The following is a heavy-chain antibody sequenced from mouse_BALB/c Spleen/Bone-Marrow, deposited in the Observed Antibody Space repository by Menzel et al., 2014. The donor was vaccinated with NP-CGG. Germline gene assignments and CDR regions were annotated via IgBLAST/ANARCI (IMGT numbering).Heavy chain of an antibody. Sequence: VKLQESGAELARPGASVKLSCKASGYTFTDYYINWVKQRTGQGLEWIGEIYPGSGNTYYNEKFKGKATLTADKSSSTAYMQLSSLTSEDSAVYFCARREYGNGGFAYWGQGTLVTVSA. CDR1: GYTFTDYY. CDR2: IYPGSGNT. V-gene: IGHV1-77*01. J-gene: IGHJ3*01. CDR3: ARREYGNGGFAY. D-gene: IGHD2-10*02.